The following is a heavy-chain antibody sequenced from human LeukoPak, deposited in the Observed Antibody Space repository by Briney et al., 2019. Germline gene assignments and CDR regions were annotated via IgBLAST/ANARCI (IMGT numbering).Heavy chain of an antibody. D-gene: IGHD3-16*01. CDR1: GFTFGSYE. CDR3: ARDYYDYVWGSYTRLDY. CDR2: ISSSGSTI. Sequence: GGSLRLSCAASGFTFGSYEMNWVRQAPGKGLEWVSYISSSGSTIYYADSVKGRFTISRDNAKNSLYLQMNSLRAEDTAVYYCARDYYDYVWGSYTRLDYWGQGTLVTVSS. J-gene: IGHJ4*02. V-gene: IGHV3-48*03.